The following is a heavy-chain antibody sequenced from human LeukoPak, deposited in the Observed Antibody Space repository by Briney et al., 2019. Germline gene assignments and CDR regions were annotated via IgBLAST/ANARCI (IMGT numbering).Heavy chain of an antibody. Sequence: PGGSLRLSCAASGFTFSTYWMHWVRQVPGKGLMWVARISQDGSDTTYADSVKGRFTISRDNSKNTLYLQMNSLRAEDTAVYYCAKSYGSGSHYGMDVWGQGTTVTVSS. V-gene: IGHV3-74*01. D-gene: IGHD3-10*01. CDR3: AKSYGSGSHYGMDV. CDR1: GFTFSTYW. J-gene: IGHJ6*02. CDR2: ISQDGSDT.